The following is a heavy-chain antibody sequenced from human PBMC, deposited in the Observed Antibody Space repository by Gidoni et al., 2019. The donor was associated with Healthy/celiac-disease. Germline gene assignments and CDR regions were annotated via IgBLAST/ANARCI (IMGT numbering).Heavy chain of an antibody. D-gene: IGHD3-10*01. CDR1: GFTFSSYG. J-gene: IGHJ4*02. CDR3: ARATDYYGSGSHFDY. V-gene: IGHV3-33*01. CDR2: IWYDGSNK. Sequence: QVQLVESGGGVVQPGRSLRLSCAASGFTFSSYGLHWARQAPGKGLEWVAVIWYDGSNKYYADSVKGRFTISRDNSKNTLYLQMNSLRAEDTAVYYCARATDYYGSGSHFDYWGQGTLVTVSS.